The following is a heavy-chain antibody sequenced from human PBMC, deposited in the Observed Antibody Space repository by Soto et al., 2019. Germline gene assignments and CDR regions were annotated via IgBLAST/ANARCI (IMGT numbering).Heavy chain of an antibody. CDR1: GFTFSSYA. V-gene: IGHV3-23*01. CDR2: ISGSGGST. Sequence: EVQLLESGGGLVQPGGSLRLSCAASGFTFSSYAMSWVRQAPGKGLEWVSAISGSGGSTYYADSVKGRFTISRDNSKNTLYLQMNSLRAEDTAVYYCAKDPYCSGGSGSVAVYYYYYMDVWGKGTTVTVSS. D-gene: IGHD2-15*01. J-gene: IGHJ6*03. CDR3: AKDPYCSGGSGSVAVYYYYYMDV.